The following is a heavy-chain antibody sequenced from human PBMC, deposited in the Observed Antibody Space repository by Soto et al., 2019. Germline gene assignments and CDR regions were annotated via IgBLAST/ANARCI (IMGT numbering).Heavy chain of an antibody. V-gene: IGHV5-51*01. CDR1: GYKFTSYW. D-gene: IGHD2-15*01. Sequence: VESLKISCKGSGYKFTSYWIGWVRQMPGKGLEWVGIIYPDVSDTTYSPSFQGQVTISADKSVNTAYLQWNNLRASDTAMYYCARPRFGSGWYRMDVWGQGTTVTVSS. CDR2: IYPDVSDT. CDR3: ARPRFGSGWYRMDV. J-gene: IGHJ6*02.